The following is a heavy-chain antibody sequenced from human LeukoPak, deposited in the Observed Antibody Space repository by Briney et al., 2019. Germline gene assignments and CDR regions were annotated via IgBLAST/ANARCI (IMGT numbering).Heavy chain of an antibody. Sequence: SETLSLTCTVSDYSISSGNSWGWIRQPPGKGLEWIGYIYYSGSTNYNPSLKSRVTISVDTSKNQFSLKLSSVTAADTAVYYCARVAIVGAKSTAAFDIWGQGTMVTVSS. CDR2: IYYSGST. J-gene: IGHJ3*02. V-gene: IGHV4-61*01. CDR1: DYSISSGNS. D-gene: IGHD1-26*01. CDR3: ARVAIVGAKSTAAFDI.